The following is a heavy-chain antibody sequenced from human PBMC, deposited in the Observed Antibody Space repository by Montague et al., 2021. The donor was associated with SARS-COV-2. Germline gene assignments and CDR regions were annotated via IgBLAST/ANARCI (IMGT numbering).Heavy chain of an antibody. CDR2: SYYRGAT. CDR3: ARELQYNWFDP. CDR1: GGCVGRCT. D-gene: IGHD2-21*02. Sequence: SETLSLTCAVYGGCVGRCTWGWIGQPQGRRLEWFAYSYYRGATNYNPSLESRVTMSVDTSKNQFSLNLSSVTAADTAMYYCARELQYNWFDPWGQGTLVTVSS. V-gene: IGHV4-59*02. J-gene: IGHJ5*02.